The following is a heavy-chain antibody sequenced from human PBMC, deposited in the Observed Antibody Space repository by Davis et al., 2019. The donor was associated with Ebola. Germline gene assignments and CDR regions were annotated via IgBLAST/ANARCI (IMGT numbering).Heavy chain of an antibody. CDR1: GGSFSGYY. Sequence: SETLSLTCAVYGGSFSGYYWSWIRQPPGKGLEWIGEINHSGSTNYNPSLKSRVTLSVDTSKNQFSLKLSSVTAADTAVYYCARYYDFWSGYYMGPSSYFDYWGQGTLVTVSS. D-gene: IGHD3-3*01. J-gene: IGHJ4*02. CDR2: INHSGST. CDR3: ARYYDFWSGYYMGPSSYFDY. V-gene: IGHV4-34*01.